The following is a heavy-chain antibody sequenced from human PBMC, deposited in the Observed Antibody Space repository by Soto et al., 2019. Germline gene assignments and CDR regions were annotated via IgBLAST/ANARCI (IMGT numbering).Heavy chain of an antibody. D-gene: IGHD5-18*01. CDR3: TRPAMVTTTPYYYGMDV. Sequence: EVQLVESGGGLVQPGGPLKLSCAASGFTFSGSAMHWVRQASGKGLEWVGRIRSKANSYATAYAASVKGRFTISRDDSKNTAYLQMNSLKTEDTAVYYCTRPAMVTTTPYYYGMDVWGQGTTVTVSS. CDR2: IRSKANSYAT. CDR1: GFTFSGSA. V-gene: IGHV3-73*02. J-gene: IGHJ6*02.